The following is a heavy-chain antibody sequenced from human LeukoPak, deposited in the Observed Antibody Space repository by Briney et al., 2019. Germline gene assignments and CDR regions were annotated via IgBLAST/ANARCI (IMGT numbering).Heavy chain of an antibody. CDR3: AIRKSGNAIDY. CDR2: IKEDGSEK. D-gene: IGHD5-12*01. J-gene: IGHJ4*02. V-gene: IGHV3-7*01. Sequence: GGSLRLSCAASGFTFSSYEMNWVRQTPGKGLEWVANIKEDGSEKYYVDSVKGRFTISRDNAKNSLYLQMNSLRAEDTAVYYCAIRKSGNAIDYWGQGTLVTVSS. CDR1: GFTFSSYE.